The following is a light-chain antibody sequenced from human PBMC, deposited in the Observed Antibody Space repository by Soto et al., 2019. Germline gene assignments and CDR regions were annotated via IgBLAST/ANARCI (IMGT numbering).Light chain of an antibody. V-gene: IGKV1-39*01. CDR1: QSISSY. Sequence: DIQMTQSPSSLSASVGDRVTITCRASQSISSYLSWYQQKPGKAPKLLIYAASSLQGGVPSRFSGSGSGTDFTLTISSLQPGDFATYYCQQSYSTSGTCGQGTKVDIK. CDR2: AAS. CDR3: QQSYSTSGT. J-gene: IGKJ1*01.